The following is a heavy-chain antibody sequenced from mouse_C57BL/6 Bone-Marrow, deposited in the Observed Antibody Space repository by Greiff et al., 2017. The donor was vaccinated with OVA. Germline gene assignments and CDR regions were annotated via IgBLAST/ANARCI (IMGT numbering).Heavy chain of an antibody. Sequence: LVESGAELVRPGASVTLSCKASGYTFTDYEMHWVKQTPVHGLEWIGAIDPETGGTAYNQKFKGKAILTADKSSSTAYMELRSLTSEDSAVYYCTRSDDGYYRDWFAYWGQGTLVTVSA. J-gene: IGHJ3*01. D-gene: IGHD2-3*01. CDR3: TRSDDGYYRDWFAY. V-gene: IGHV1-15*01. CDR1: GYTFTDYE. CDR2: IDPETGGT.